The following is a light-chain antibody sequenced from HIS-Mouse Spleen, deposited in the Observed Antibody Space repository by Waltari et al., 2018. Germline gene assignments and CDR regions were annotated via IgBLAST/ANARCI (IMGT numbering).Light chain of an antibody. Sequence: QSALTQSASVSGSPGQSITLSSTGTSSHVGGYNYVAWFQQHPGKAPKLMIYDVSNRPSGVSNRFSGSKSGNTASLTISGLQAEDEADYYCSSYTSSSFNVVFGGWTKMTVL. V-gene: IGLV2-14*03. J-gene: IGLJ2*01. CDR3: SSYTSSSFNVV. CDR1: SSHVGGYNY. CDR2: DVS.